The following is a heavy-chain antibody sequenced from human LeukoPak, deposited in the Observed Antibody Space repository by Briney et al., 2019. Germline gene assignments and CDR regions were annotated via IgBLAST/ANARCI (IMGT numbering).Heavy chain of an antibody. J-gene: IGHJ3*02. Sequence: SQTLSLTCTVSGGSISSGSYYWSWIRQPAGKGLEWIGRIYTSGSTNYNPSLKSRVTISVDTSKNQFSLKLRSVTAADTAVYYCARDSGRHKMAFDIWGQGTMVTVSS. CDR3: ARDSGRHKMAFDI. CDR1: GGSISSGSYY. CDR2: IYTSGST. V-gene: IGHV4-61*02. D-gene: IGHD6-25*01.